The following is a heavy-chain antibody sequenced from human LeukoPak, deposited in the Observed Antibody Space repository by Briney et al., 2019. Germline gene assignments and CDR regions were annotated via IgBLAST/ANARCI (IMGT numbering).Heavy chain of an antibody. D-gene: IGHD6-19*01. V-gene: IGHV3-7*03. J-gene: IGHJ4*02. CDR2: IKQDGSEK. CDR1: GFTFSSYW. Sequence: GGSLRLSCAASGFTFSSYWMSWVRQAPGKGLEWVANIKQDGSEKYYVDSVKGRFTISRDNAKNSLYLQMNSLRAEDTALYYCAKDMASGYSSGQFDYWGQGTLVTVSS. CDR3: AKDMASGYSSGQFDY.